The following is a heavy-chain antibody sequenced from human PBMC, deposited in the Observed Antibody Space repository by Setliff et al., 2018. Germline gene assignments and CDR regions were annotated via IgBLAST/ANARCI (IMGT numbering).Heavy chain of an antibody. CDR1: GYSISSGYY. CDR2: IYHSGST. CDR3: ARRNGEKLDP. J-gene: IGHJ5*02. Sequence: SETRSLTCAVSGYSISSGYYWGWIRQPPGKGLEWIGSIYHSGSTYYNPSLKSRVTISVDTSKNQFSLKLSSVTAADTAVYYCARRNGEKLDPWGQGTLVTVSS. V-gene: IGHV4-38-2*01.